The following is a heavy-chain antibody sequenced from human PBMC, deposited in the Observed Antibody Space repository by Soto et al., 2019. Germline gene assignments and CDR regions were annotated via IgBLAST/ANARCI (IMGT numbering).Heavy chain of an antibody. Sequence: QVQLVESGGGVVQPGRSLRLSCAASGFTFSSYGMHWVRQAPGKGLEWVAVIWYDGSNKYYADSVKGRFTISRDNSKNTLYLEMNSLRGEDTAVYYCARDSGNYYDSSGPVGYYYYYGMDVWGQGTTVTVSS. CDR2: IWYDGSNK. D-gene: IGHD3-22*01. J-gene: IGHJ6*02. CDR3: ARDSGNYYDSSGPVGYYYYYGMDV. CDR1: GFTFSSYG. V-gene: IGHV3-33*01.